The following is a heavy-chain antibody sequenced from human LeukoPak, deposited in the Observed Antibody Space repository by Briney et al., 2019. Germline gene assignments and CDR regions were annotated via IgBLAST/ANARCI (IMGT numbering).Heavy chain of an antibody. CDR3: ARYYDPPVGDAFDL. CDR2: ISPDGSEK. J-gene: IGHJ3*01. Sequence: GGSLRLSCAVSGFRFGSDWMSWVRQAPGKGLEWVANISPDGSEKFYVDAVKGRFIISRDNGKNSLYLQLNSLRADDTAVYYCARYYDPPVGDAFDLWGQGTMVTVPS. CDR1: GFRFGSDW. D-gene: IGHD3-16*01. V-gene: IGHV3-7*01.